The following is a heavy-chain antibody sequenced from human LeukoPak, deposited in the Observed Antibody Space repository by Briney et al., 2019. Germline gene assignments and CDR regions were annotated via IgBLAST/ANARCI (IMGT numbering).Heavy chain of an antibody. CDR1: GFTFSSYG. J-gene: IGHJ6*02. D-gene: IGHD3-16*01. Sequence: GRSLRLSCAASGFTFSSYGMPWVRQAPGKGLEWVAVISYNGSNKYYADSVKGRFTISRDNSKNSLYLQMNSLRAEDTAVYYCARGDDYYGMDVWGQGTTVTVSS. V-gene: IGHV3-30*03. CDR3: ARGDDYYGMDV. CDR2: ISYNGSNK.